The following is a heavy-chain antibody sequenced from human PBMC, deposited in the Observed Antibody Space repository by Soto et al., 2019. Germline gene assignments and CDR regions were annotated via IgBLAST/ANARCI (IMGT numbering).Heavy chain of an antibody. J-gene: IGHJ4*02. CDR1: GFTFSSYA. D-gene: IGHD3-3*01. CDR3: AKDFHITIFGVDTYDY. V-gene: IGHV3-23*01. CDR2: ISGSGGGT. Sequence: GGSLRLSCAASGFTFSSYAMSWVRQAPGKGLEWVSAISGSGGGTYYADSVKGRFTISRDNSKNTLYLQMNSLRAEDTAVYYCAKDFHITIFGVDTYDYWGQGTLVTVSS.